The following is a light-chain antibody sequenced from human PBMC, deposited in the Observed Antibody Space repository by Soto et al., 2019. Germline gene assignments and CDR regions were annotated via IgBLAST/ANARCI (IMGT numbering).Light chain of an antibody. CDR3: QQYYSTPLT. CDR2: DAS. Sequence: EIMLTQSPATLSLSTGERATLSCRARQSVSSYLAWYQQKPGQAPRLLVYDASNRATGIPARFSGSGSGTDFTLTISSLQAEDVAVYYCQQYYSTPLTFGPRTKVDNK. V-gene: IGKV3-11*01. J-gene: IGKJ3*01. CDR1: QSVSSY.